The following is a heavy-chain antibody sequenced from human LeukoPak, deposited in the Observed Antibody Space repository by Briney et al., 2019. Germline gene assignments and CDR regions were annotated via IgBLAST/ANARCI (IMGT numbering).Heavy chain of an antibody. V-gene: IGHV4-38-2*01. CDR3: CRAGLGTAYNRFYYYMDV. D-gene: IGHD5-24*01. Sequence: PSQTLSLTCEVSNYPITSDYYWVWIRQPPGQGLEWIGQIFHSGIAHYNPSLKSRVTMSVDTSRSQFSVTLKSVTAADTAVYFCCRAGLGTAYNRFYYYMDVWGKGTTVTVSS. J-gene: IGHJ6*03. CDR2: IFHSGIA. CDR1: NYPITSDYY.